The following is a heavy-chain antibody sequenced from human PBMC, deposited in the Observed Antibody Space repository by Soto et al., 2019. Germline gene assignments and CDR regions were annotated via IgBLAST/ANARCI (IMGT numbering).Heavy chain of an antibody. D-gene: IGHD5-12*01. CDR2: IGTAGDT. V-gene: IGHV3-13*01. CDR1: GFTFSSYD. Sequence: PGGSLRLSCAASGFTFSSYDMHWVRQATGKGLERVSAIGTAGDTYYPGSVKGRFTISRENAKNSFYLQMNSLRAEDTAVYYCARARDGYNYRTYYYYGMDVWGQGTTVTV. J-gene: IGHJ6*02. CDR3: ARARDGYNYRTYYYYGMDV.